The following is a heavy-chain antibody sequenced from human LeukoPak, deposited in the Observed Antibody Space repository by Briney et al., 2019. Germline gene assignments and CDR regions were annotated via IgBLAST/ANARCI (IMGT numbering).Heavy chain of an antibody. Sequence: ASVKVSCKASGYTFTGYYMHWVRQAPGQGLEWMGRINPNSGGTNYAQKFQGRVTMTRDTSISTVYMELSRLRSDDTAVYYCARTGGSEFSRDYWGQGTLVTVSS. D-gene: IGHD1-26*01. J-gene: IGHJ4*02. CDR2: INPNSGGT. CDR1: GYTFTGYY. V-gene: IGHV1-2*06. CDR3: ARTGGSEFSRDY.